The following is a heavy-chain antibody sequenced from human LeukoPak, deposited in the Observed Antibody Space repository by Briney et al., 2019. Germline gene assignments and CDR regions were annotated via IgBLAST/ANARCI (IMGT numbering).Heavy chain of an antibody. CDR1: GGSFSGYY. J-gene: IGHJ6*03. Sequence: PSETLSLTCAVYGGSFSGYYWSWIRQPPGKGLEWIGEINHGGSTNYNPSLKSRVTISVDTSKNQFSLKLSSVTAADTAVYYCARPSIYYYYMDVWGKGTTVTVSS. CDR2: INHGGST. V-gene: IGHV4-34*01. CDR3: ARPSIYYYYMDV.